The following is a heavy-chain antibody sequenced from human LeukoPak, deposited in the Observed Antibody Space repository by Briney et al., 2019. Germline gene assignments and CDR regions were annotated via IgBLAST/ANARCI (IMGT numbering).Heavy chain of an antibody. Sequence: GRSLRLSCAASGFTFSSYAMHWVRQAPGKGLEWVAVISYDGSNKYYADSVKGRFTISRDNSKNTLYLQMNSQRAEDTAVYYCARDSRGRPRGVILNYYGMDVWGKGTTVTVSS. D-gene: IGHD3-10*01. CDR2: ISYDGSNK. CDR3: ARDSRGRPRGVILNYYGMDV. CDR1: GFTFSSYA. V-gene: IGHV3-30*04. J-gene: IGHJ6*04.